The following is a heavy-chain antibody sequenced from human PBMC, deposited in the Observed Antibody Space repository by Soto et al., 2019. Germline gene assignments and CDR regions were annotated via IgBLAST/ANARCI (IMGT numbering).Heavy chain of an antibody. CDR2: ISGSGGIT. V-gene: IGHV3-23*01. D-gene: IGHD1-26*01. J-gene: IGHJ4*02. CDR3: AQSKVGATSNSSEY. Sequence: PGGSLRLSCAASGFTFSSYAMSWVRQAPGKGLEWVSGISGSGGITYYADSVKGRFTISRDNSKNTLYLQLNSLRAEDTAVYYCAQSKVGATSNSSEYWGQGTLVTVSS. CDR1: GFTFSSYA.